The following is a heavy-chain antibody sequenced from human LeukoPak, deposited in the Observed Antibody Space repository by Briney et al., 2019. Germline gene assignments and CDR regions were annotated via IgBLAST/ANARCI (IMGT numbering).Heavy chain of an antibody. CDR1: GGSFSGYY. J-gene: IGHJ4*02. CDR2: INHSGST. D-gene: IGHD2-21*02. Sequence: PSETLSLTCAVYGGSFSGYYWSWIRQPPGKGLEWIGEINHSGSTNYNPSLKSRVTISVDTSKNQFYLKLIAVTAADTAVYYCASTSCGGDCYSHYWGQGTLLTVS. CDR3: ASTSCGGDCYSHY. V-gene: IGHV4-34*01.